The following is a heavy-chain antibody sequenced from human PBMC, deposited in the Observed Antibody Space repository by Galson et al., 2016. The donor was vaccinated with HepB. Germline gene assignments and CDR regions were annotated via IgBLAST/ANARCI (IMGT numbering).Heavy chain of an antibody. D-gene: IGHD2-15*01. Sequence: SLRLSCAVSGLPFSSHAMSWVRQAPGEGLEWVSIVRTNNIRSGFKTSYADSVQGRFTVSRDDSKNALYLQMNSLRVADTAVYYCARLYCGGGSCYPRPYYFDFWGHGILVTVSP. CDR3: ARLYCGGGSCYPRPYYFDF. V-gene: IGHV3-23*01. CDR2: NIRSGFKT. J-gene: IGHJ4*01. CDR1: GLPFSSHA.